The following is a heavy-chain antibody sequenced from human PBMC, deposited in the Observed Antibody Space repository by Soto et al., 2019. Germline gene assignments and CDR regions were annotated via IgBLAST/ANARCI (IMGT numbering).Heavy chain of an antibody. CDR3: ARQIPPELTGDYYVIVDY. Sequence: SLTCTVSGGTISSGDYYLSWIRQPPGKGLEWIGSVYYSGNFFYNPSLRIRFTTSVDTSKNQFSLELSSVTAADTAVYYCARQIPPELTGDYYVIVDYWGHGVLVPDST. CDR1: GGTISSGDYY. CDR2: VYYSGNF. J-gene: IGHJ4*01. V-gene: IGHV4-39*01. D-gene: IGHD3-22*01.